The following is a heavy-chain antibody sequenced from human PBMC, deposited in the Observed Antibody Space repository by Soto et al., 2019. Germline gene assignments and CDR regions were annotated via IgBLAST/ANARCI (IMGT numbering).Heavy chain of an antibody. CDR3: ARDLVAGTYYYYGMDV. Sequence: GGSLRLSCAASGFTFGSYVRHWVRQAPGKGLEWVAVIWYDGSNKYYADSVKGRFTISRDNSKNTLYLQMNSLRAEDTAVYYCARDLVAGTYYYYGMDVWGQGTTVTVSS. CDR2: IWYDGSNK. CDR1: GFTFGSYV. D-gene: IGHD6-19*01. V-gene: IGHV3-33*01. J-gene: IGHJ6*02.